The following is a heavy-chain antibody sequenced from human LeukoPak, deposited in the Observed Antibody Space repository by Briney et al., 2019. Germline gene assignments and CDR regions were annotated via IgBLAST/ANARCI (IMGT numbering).Heavy chain of an antibody. J-gene: IGHJ3*02. CDR3: ARGRGRQATDAFDI. CDR1: GYSFTNYW. D-gene: IGHD3-16*01. V-gene: IGHV5-51*01. CDR2: IYPGDSDI. Sequence: GESLKISCKGSGYSFTNYWIGWVRQMPWKGLEWMGIIYPGDSDIRYSPSFQGQVTISADKSISTAYLQCSSLKASDTAMYYCARGRGRQATDAFDIWGQGTMVTVSS.